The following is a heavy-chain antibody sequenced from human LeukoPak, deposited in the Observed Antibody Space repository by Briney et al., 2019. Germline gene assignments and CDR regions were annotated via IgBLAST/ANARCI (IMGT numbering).Heavy chain of an antibody. D-gene: IGHD2-2*01. V-gene: IGHV1-69*02. J-gene: IGHJ4*02. Sequence: SVKVSCMASGGTFISYTISRVPEAPGQGLEWMGRIIPILGIANYAQEFQGRVTITADKSTSTAYMELRSLRFEYKYCDYGTGVDCSSSSCYSFDYWVQGPLVTVSS. CDR2: IIPILGIA. CDR1: GGTFISYT. CDR3: TGVDCSSSSCYSFDY.